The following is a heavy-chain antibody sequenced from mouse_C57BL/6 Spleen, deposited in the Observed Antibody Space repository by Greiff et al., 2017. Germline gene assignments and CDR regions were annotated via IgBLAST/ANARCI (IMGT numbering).Heavy chain of an antibody. CDR1: GYTFTDYY. CDR2: INPNNGGT. V-gene: IGHV1-26*01. D-gene: IGHD1-1*01. CDR3: ATREGLYYYGYYFDY. J-gene: IGHJ2*01. Sequence: EVQLQQSGPELVKPGASVKISCKASGYTFTDYYMNWVKQSHGKSLEWIGDINPNNGGTSYNQKFKGKATLTVDKSSSTAYMALRSLTSEDSAVYYCATREGLYYYGYYFDYWGQGTTLTVSS.